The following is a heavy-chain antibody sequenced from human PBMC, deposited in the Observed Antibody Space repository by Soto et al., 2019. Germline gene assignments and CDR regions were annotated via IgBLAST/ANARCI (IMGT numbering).Heavy chain of an antibody. Sequence: GGSLKISCKGSGYKFTSYWIGWVRQMPGKGLEWMGIIYPGDSDTRYSPSFQGQVTISADKSINTAYLQWSSLKASDTAMYYCARHDTAMVHRFEYWGQGTLVTVSS. CDR1: GYKFTSYW. V-gene: IGHV5-51*01. CDR3: ARHDTAMVHRFEY. CDR2: IYPGDSDT. D-gene: IGHD5-18*01. J-gene: IGHJ4*02.